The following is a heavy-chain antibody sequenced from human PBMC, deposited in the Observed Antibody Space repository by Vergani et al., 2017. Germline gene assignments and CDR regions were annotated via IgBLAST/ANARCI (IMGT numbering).Heavy chain of an antibody. Sequence: QVQLQESGPGLVKPSQTLSLSCTVSGGSVRTSIGYYWTWIRQPAGKTLEWVGEIFSSGNTNYNPSFKNRLTMSVDTSKNQFSLKLHSVTAADTAVYYCARGSRAGGGSGPDKWVQGTLVTVSS. J-gene: IGHJ4*02. CDR1: GGSVRTSIGYY. V-gene: IGHV4-61*02. CDR2: IFSSGNT. CDR3: ARGSRAGGGSGPDK. D-gene: IGHD6-13*01.